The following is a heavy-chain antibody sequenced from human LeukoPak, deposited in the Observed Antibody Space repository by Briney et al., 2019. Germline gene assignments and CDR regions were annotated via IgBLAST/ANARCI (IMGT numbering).Heavy chain of an antibody. CDR3: ARTNNVFYYFDY. CDR2: INHSGST. CDR1: GGSFSGYY. J-gene: IGHJ4*02. Sequence: SETLSLTCAVYGGSFSGYYWSWIRQPPGKGLEWIGEINHSGSTNYNPSLKSRVTISVDTSKNQFSLKLSSVTAADTAVYYCARTNNVFYYFDYWGQGTPVTVSS. D-gene: IGHD1/OR15-1a*01. V-gene: IGHV4-34*01.